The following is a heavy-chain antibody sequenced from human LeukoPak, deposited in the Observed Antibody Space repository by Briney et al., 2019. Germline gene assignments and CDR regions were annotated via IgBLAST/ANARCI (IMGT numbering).Heavy chain of an antibody. CDR1: GFTFSNYA. D-gene: IGHD4-11*01. CDR3: AKDAQRGFDYSNSLEY. V-gene: IGHV3-23*01. J-gene: IGHJ4*02. Sequence: GGSLRLSCAASGFTFSNYAMSWVRQAPGKGLDWVSGISGSGGSTYYADSVKGRFTISRDKSNNMVYLQMNSLRADDTGVYYCAKDAQRGFDYSNSLEYWGQGALVTVSS. CDR2: ISGSGGST.